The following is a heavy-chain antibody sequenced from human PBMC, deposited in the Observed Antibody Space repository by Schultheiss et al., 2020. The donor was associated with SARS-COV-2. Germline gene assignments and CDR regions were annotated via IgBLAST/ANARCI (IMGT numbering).Heavy chain of an antibody. Sequence: GGSLRLSCAASGFTFSSYWMSWVRQAPGKGLEWVANIKQDGSEKYYVDSVKGRFTISRDNAKNTLYLQLDSLRVEDTAVYYCAKDGAVCTGGACDSITFHNMDVWGNGTTVTVSS. CDR2: IKQDGSEK. J-gene: IGHJ6*03. CDR3: AKDGAVCTGGACDSITFHNMDV. CDR1: GFTFSSYW. V-gene: IGHV3-7*03. D-gene: IGHD2-8*02.